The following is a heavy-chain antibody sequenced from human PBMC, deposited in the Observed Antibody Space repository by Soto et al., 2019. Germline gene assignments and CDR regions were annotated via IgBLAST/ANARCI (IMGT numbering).Heavy chain of an antibody. J-gene: IGHJ4*02. CDR3: AREGSYSAYNFAHGIQLWSFDF. CDR1: GGSINTFY. D-gene: IGHD5-18*01. CDR2: IFSSGST. V-gene: IGHV4-4*07. Sequence: SLTCTVSGGSINTFYCSWVRQPAGKGLEWIGRIFSSGSTSFNPSLESRVAMSVDTSKNHFSLNLSSLTAADMAVYYCAREGSYSAYNFAHGIQLWSFDFWGQGALVTVPQ.